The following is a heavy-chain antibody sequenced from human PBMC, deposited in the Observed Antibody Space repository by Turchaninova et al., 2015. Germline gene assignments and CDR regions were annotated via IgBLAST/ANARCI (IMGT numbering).Heavy chain of an antibody. CDR2: IYWDDAR. CDR3: AHRRPSSGGWNTGVCDQ. V-gene: IGHV2-5*02. Sequence: QITLKESGPTLVKPTETLTLTCTFSGFSLSTSGVGVGWIRQPPGKALEYLALIYWDDARSNSPSLLTRLTITKDPSKNQGFLTWTNVDPVDTATYYGAHRRPSSGGWNTGVCDQGGQGTLVTVSS. J-gene: IGHJ4*02. D-gene: IGHD2-15*01. CDR1: GFSLSTSGVG.